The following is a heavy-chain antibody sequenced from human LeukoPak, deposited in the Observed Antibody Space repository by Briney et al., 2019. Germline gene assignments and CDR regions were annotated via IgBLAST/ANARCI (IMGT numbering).Heavy chain of an antibody. D-gene: IGHD3-9*01. J-gene: IGHJ4*02. V-gene: IGHV3-11*01. CDR1: GFTFSDYY. CDR2: INSSCSTI. CDR3: ASGAINYDILTGYSVSAFDY. Sequence: GGALILSCAASGFTFSDYYMSWIRQAPGKGLEWVSYINSSCSTIYYAYSVKSRFTISRYNAKNSMYLQMNRLRADDTAVYYCASGAINYDILTGYSVSAFDYWGQGTLVHVSS.